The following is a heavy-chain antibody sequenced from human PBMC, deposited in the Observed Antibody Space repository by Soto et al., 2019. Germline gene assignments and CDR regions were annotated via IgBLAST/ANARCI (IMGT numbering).Heavy chain of an antibody. CDR2: IIPIYGTA. Sequence: SVKVSCKASGGTFSSYAISWVRQAPGQGLEWMGGIIPIYGTANYAQKFQGRVTMTTDESTSTAYMELSSLGSEDTAVYYCARRIIGSSSVHWYDPWGQGTLVTVSS. CDR1: GGTFSSYA. CDR3: ARRIIGSSSVHWYDP. D-gene: IGHD6-6*01. J-gene: IGHJ5*02. V-gene: IGHV1-69*05.